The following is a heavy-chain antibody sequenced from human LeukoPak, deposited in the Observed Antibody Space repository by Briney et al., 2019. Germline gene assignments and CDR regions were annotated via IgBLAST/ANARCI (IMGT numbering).Heavy chain of an antibody. Sequence: SETLSLTCAVYGGSFSGYYWSWIRQPPGKGLEWIGEINHSGSTNYNPSLKSRVTISVDTSKNQFSLKLSPVTAADTAVYYCARGPPVDTAMDFYYFDYWGQGTLVTVSS. CDR2: INHSGST. CDR3: ARGPPVDTAMDFYYFDY. CDR1: GGSFSGYY. D-gene: IGHD5-18*01. V-gene: IGHV4-34*01. J-gene: IGHJ4*02.